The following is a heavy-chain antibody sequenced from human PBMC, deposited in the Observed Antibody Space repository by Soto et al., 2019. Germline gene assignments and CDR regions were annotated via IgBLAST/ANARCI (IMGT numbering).Heavy chain of an antibody. V-gene: IGHV4-61*01. J-gene: IGHJ4*02. D-gene: IGHD2-21*02. CDR1: GGSVTSGSYY. CDR2: IYYSGST. CDR3: AREGTRPLAYCGGDCYSSDFDY. Sequence: SETLSLTCTVSGGSVTSGSYYWSWIRQPPGKGLEWIGYIYYSGSTNYNPSLKSRVTISVDTSKNQFSLKLSSVTAADTAVYYCAREGTRPLAYCGGDCYSSDFDYWGQGTLVTVSS.